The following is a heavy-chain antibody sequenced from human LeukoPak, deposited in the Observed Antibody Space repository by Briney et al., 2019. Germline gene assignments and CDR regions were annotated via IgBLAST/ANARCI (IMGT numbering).Heavy chain of an antibody. D-gene: IGHD3-10*01. Sequence: SETLSLTCAVYGGSFSCYYWSWIRQPPGKGLEWIGEINHSGSTNHNPSLKSRVTISVDTSKNQFSLKLSSVTAADTAVYYCARGRDYYGSGAHYYMDVWGKGATVTVSS. J-gene: IGHJ6*03. CDR3: ARGRDYYGSGAHYYMDV. CDR1: GGSFSCYY. CDR2: INHSGST. V-gene: IGHV4-34*01.